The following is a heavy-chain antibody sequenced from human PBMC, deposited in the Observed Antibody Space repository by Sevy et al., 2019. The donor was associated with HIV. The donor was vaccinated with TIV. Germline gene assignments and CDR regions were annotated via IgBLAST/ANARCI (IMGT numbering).Heavy chain of an antibody. CDR2: ISNDGGNQ. CDR3: AKDVSDGYNYFLDF. D-gene: IGHD5-12*01. Sequence: GGSLRLSCAASGFTFRSYGMHWVRQAPGRGLEWVAVISNDGGNQYYADSVKGRCTISRDNSKNTVYLQMNSLRAEDTAVYYCAKDVSDGYNYFLDFWGQGALVTVSS. V-gene: IGHV3-30*18. CDR1: GFTFRSYG. J-gene: IGHJ4*02.